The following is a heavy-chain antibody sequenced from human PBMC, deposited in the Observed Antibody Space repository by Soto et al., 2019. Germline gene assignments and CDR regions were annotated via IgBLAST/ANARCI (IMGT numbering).Heavy chain of an antibody. Sequence: GASVKVSCKASGYTFTSYDINWVRQATGQGLEWMGWMNPNSGNTGYAQKFQGRVTMTRNTSISTAYMELSSLRSEDTAVYYCARGQQWGWEQYYYYYMDVWGKGTTVTVSS. D-gene: IGHD6-19*01. V-gene: IGHV1-8*01. CDR2: MNPNSGNT. CDR1: GYTFTSYD. CDR3: ARGQQWGWEQYYYYYMDV. J-gene: IGHJ6*03.